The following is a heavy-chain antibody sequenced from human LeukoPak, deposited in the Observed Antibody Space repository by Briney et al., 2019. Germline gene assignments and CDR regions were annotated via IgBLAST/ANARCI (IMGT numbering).Heavy chain of an antibody. CDR2: IYYSGST. CDR3: ARETSQTGAHYMDV. J-gene: IGHJ6*03. CDR1: GGSISSYY. D-gene: IGHD3-10*01. V-gene: IGHV4-59*01. Sequence: PSETLSLSCTVSGGSISSYYWSWIRQPPGKGLEWIGYIYYSGSTNYNPSLKSRVTISVDTSKNQFSLKLSSVTAADTAVYYCARETSQTGAHYMDVWGKGTTVTI.